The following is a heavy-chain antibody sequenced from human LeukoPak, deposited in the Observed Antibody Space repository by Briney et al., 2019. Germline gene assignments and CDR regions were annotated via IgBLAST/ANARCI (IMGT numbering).Heavy chain of an antibody. D-gene: IGHD3-16*02. J-gene: IGHJ4*02. CDR2: FYDSGST. CDR1: WGSLSSYY. V-gene: IGHV4-59*01. CDR3: ACNDYVWGSYRYFDY. Sequence: PSETPSPPSPVSWGSLSSYYWRWVRQPPPGGRGWNGVFYDSGSTDYNPSLKSRVTISVDTSKNQFSLKLRSVTAADTAVYYCACNDYVWGSYRYFDYWGQGTLVTVSS.